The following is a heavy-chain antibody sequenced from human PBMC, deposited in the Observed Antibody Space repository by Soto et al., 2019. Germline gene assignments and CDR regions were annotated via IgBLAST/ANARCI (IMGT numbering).Heavy chain of an antibody. J-gene: IGHJ4*02. CDR1: GFTFNNYY. CDR3: GRGFGGTH. Sequence: EVQLVESGGGLVQPGGSLRLSCAASGFTFNNYYMVWVRQAPGRGLEWVANINQDGSAKYYVDSVKGRFTISRDNAKISLYLQINSLRAEDRATYYCGRGFGGTHWGQGSLVTVSS. D-gene: IGHD2-15*01. V-gene: IGHV3-7*05. CDR2: INQDGSAK.